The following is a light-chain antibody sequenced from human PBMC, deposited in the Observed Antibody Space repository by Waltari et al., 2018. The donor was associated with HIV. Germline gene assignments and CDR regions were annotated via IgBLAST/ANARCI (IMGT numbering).Light chain of an antibody. CDR3: QSYDNNLSASV. J-gene: IGLJ2*01. Sequence: HSVLTQPPSVSGAPGQRASISCTGSDSNIGAFYDVHGYQQLPGTAPKLLIHGNNDRPSEVRDGFSASRSGTSASRAITDLQAEDEADYYCQSYDNNLSASVFGGGTKLTVL. CDR2: GNN. CDR1: DSNIGAFYD. V-gene: IGLV1-40*01.